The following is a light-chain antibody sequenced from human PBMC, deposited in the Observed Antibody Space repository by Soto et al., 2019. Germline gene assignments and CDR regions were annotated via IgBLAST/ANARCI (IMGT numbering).Light chain of an antibody. CDR3: ISYTTISTYV. V-gene: IGLV2-14*03. CDR2: DVS. Sequence: QSALTQPASVSGSPGQSIAISCTGTSSDVDGYNYVSWYQHHPGKAPKLMIYDVSSRPSGVSNRSSGSKSGNTASLTISGLQAEDEADYYCISYTTISTYVFGTGTKVTVL. J-gene: IGLJ1*01. CDR1: SSDVDGYNY.